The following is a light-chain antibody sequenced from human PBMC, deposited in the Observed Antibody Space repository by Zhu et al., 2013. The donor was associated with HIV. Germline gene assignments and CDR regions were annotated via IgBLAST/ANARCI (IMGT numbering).Light chain of an antibody. CDR1: QGISTA. J-gene: IGKJ1*01. CDR3: QQSYETPWT. V-gene: IGKV1-13*02. CDR2: DAS. Sequence: AIQLTQSPSSLSASVGDRVTITCWASQGISTALAWYQQKPGKPPYLLIYDASTLKSGVPSRFSGSGSGTDFTLTISGLQPEDFATYYCQQSYETPWTFGQGTSVDLK.